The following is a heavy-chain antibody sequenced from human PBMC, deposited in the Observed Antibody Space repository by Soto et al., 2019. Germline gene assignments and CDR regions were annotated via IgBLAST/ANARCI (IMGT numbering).Heavy chain of an antibody. V-gene: IGHV4-4*07. Sequence: PSVTLSLTCTVADGSMSNLYWSWIRQTARKGLEWIGRIYTTGSTHYNPSLKSRVTLSIDMSKNQFSLKLNSVTAADTAVYYCARELPSIYEILTGHFDHWGQGTLVTVSS. CDR1: DGSMSNLY. CDR2: IYTTGST. J-gene: IGHJ4*02. D-gene: IGHD3-9*01. CDR3: ARELPSIYEILTGHFDH.